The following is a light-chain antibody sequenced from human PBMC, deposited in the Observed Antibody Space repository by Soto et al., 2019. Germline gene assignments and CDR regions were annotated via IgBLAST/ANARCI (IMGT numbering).Light chain of an antibody. V-gene: IGKV1-39*01. CDR3: QQNSRTPKT. Sequence: DIQMTQSPSSLSASVGDRVTITCRASQSISIYLSWYQQKPGKAPKLLIYAASSLQSGVPSRFSGSGSGTDFTLNITSLQPEDFATYYCQQNSRTPKTFGQGTKVEIK. CDR2: AAS. CDR1: QSISIY. J-gene: IGKJ1*01.